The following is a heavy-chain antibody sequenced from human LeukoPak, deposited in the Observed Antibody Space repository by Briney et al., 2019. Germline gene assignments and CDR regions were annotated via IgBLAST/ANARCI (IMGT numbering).Heavy chain of an antibody. CDR1: GFTISGYE. Sequence: GGSLRLSCTASGFTISGYEMSWVRQAPGKGLEWMSYISVNGGAMHYADSVRGRFTTSRDDAKNSLYLHMISPRAEDTAIYYLARKTDRLEAVGRDRYYDLWCCGTLITVSS. CDR3: ARKTDRLEAVGRDRYYDL. CDR2: ISVNGGAM. J-gene: IGHJ2*01. V-gene: IGHV3-48*03. D-gene: IGHD6-13*01.